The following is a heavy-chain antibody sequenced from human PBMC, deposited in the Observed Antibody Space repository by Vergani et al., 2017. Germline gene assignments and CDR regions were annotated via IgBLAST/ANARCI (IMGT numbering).Heavy chain of an antibody. J-gene: IGHJ6*03. CDR1: GFTFSSYA. Sequence: VQLVESGGGLVQPGGSLRLSCAASGFTFSSYAMHWVRQAPGKGLEWVAVISYDGSNKYYADSVKGRFTISRDNSKNTLYLQMNSLRAEDTAVYYCARSGYCAHGVCYMTYYYYMDVWGKGTAVTVSS. V-gene: IGHV3-30-3*01. CDR2: ISYDGSNK. CDR3: ARSGYCAHGVCYMTYYYYMDV. D-gene: IGHD2-8*01.